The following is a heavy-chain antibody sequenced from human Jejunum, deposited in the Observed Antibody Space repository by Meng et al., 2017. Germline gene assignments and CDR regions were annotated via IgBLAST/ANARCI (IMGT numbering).Heavy chain of an antibody. J-gene: IGHJ3*02. V-gene: IGHV2-5*02. Sequence: SGPTLVKPTQTLTLTCTFSGFSPTSTGVGVGWIRQPPGKALEWLAVIYWDNDRRYSPYLRSRFTITKDTSKNEVILTVTNMDPMDTATYYFARIINTWWGVNDRRDAFDIWGQGTMVTVSS. CDR1: GFSPTSTGVG. CDR3: ARIINTWWGVNDRRDAFDI. CDR2: IYWDNDR. D-gene: IGHD2-8*02.